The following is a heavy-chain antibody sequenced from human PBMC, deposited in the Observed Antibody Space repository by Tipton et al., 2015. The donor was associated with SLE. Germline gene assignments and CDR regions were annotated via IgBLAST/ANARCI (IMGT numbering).Heavy chain of an antibody. CDR1: GGSFSGYH. Sequence: TLSLTCAVYGGSFSGYHWTWIRQPPGQGLEWIGEIADTGSPNYNPSLKSRVTISVDTSKNQFSLKLRSVTAADTAVYYCAGAWQGYCSGGTCYVLGYWGQGTLVTVSS. D-gene: IGHD2-15*01. CDR3: AGAWQGYCSGGTCYVLGY. J-gene: IGHJ4*02. CDR2: IADTGSP. V-gene: IGHV4-34*01.